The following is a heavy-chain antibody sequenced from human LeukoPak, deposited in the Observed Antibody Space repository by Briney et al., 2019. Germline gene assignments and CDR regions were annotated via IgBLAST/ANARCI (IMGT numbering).Heavy chain of an antibody. J-gene: IGHJ2*01. CDR1: GYTLTELC. CDR3: AKGPPGSDNDWYFDL. D-gene: IGHD6-19*01. Sequence: GASVKVSCKVSGYTLTELCIHWVRQAPGKGLEWMGGFDPEENKRIYAQKFKGRVTMTEDTSTDTAYTELSSLRFEDTAVYFCAKGPPGSDNDWYFDLWGRGTLVTVSS. V-gene: IGHV1-24*01. CDR2: FDPEENKR.